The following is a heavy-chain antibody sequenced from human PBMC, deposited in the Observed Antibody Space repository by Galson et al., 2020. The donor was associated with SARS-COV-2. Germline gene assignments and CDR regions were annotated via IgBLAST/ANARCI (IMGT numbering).Heavy chain of an antibody. Sequence: ASETLSLTCTVSGGSVSSGAYHWGWIRQPPGQGLEWIGSISYSGSTYYNPSLESRVTISVDTSKNQFSLKLSSVTAADTAVYYCARGHKGDVTDPFDYWGQGTLVTVSS. V-gene: IGHV4-39*02. CDR3: ARGHKGDVTDPFDY. CDR1: GGSVSSGAYH. D-gene: IGHD2-21*02. J-gene: IGHJ4*02. CDR2: ISYSGST.